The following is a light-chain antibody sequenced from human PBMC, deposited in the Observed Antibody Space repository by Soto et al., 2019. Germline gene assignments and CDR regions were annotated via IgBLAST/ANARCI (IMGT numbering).Light chain of an antibody. Sequence: DIQMTQSPSTLPASVGDRVTITCRASQNINNWLAWYQQKPGKGPSLLIYKASNLESGVSSRFSGSGSGTEFTLTISSLQPDDIGTYYCQHYNSYSEAFGQGTKVAIK. CDR2: KAS. CDR1: QNINNW. CDR3: QHYNSYSEA. V-gene: IGKV1-5*03. J-gene: IGKJ1*01.